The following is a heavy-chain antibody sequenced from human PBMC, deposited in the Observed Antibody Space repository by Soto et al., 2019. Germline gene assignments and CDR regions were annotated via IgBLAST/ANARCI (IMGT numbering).Heavy chain of an antibody. V-gene: IGHV3-23*01. J-gene: IGHJ6*02. CDR3: AKGGPRKSGSYVRLYYYYGMDV. Sequence: GGSLRLSCAASGFTFSSYAMSWVRQAPGKGLEWVSAISGSGGSTYYADSVKGRFTISRDNSKNTLYLQMNSLRAEDTAVYYCAKGGPRKSGSYVRLYYYYGMDVWGQGTTVTVSS. CDR2: ISGSGGST. D-gene: IGHD1-26*01. CDR1: GFTFSSYA.